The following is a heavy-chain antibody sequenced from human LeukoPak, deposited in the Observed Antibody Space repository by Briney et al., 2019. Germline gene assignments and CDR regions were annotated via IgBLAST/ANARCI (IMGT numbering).Heavy chain of an antibody. CDR3: ARRPYSGYDSPFDY. J-gene: IGHJ4*02. D-gene: IGHD5-12*01. CDR1: GRSFRGYY. V-gene: IGHV4-34*01. Sequence: SETLSLTCAVYGRSFRGYYWSWIRQPPGKGLEWIGEINHSGSTNYNPSLKSRVTISVDTSKNQFSLRLSSVTAADTAVYYCARRPYSGYDSPFDYWGQGTLVTVSS. CDR2: INHSGST.